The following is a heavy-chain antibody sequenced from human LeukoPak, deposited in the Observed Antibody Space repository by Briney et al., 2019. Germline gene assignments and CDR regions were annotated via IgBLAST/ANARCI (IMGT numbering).Heavy chain of an antibody. CDR3: ARDERYYDSSGYPDY. CDR1: GGTFSSYA. Sequence: SVKVSCKASGGTFSSYAISWVRQAPGQGLEWMGRIIPILGIANYAQKFQGRVTITADKSTSTAYMELSSLRSEDTAVYYCARDERYYDSSGYPDYWGQGTLVTVSS. CDR2: IIPILGIA. J-gene: IGHJ4*02. D-gene: IGHD3-22*01. V-gene: IGHV1-69*04.